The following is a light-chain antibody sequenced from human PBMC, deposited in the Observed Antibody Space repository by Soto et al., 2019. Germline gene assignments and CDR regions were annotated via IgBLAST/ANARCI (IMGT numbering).Light chain of an antibody. CDR2: DAS. CDR3: QQYGDLKAYT. Sequence: DIQMTQSPSSLSASVGDRVTITCKANQDISNYLNWYQQEPGKAPKLLIYDASNLISGVVSRCSGSGSGTDFTFTIDGLQPEDIATYYCQQYGDLKAYTFGQGTKVEI. V-gene: IGKV1-33*01. J-gene: IGKJ2*01. CDR1: QDISNY.